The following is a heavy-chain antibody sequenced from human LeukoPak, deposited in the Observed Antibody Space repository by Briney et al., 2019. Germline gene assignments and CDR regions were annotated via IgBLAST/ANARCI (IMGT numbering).Heavy chain of an antibody. Sequence: TLSLTCTVSGGSISSGGYYWSWIRQPPGKGLEWIGYIYHSGSTYYNPSLKSRVTISVDRSKNQFSLKLSSVTAADTAVYYCARVRRSERSGSYAYWGQGTLVTVSS. CDR2: IYHSGST. V-gene: IGHV4-30-2*01. J-gene: IGHJ4*02. D-gene: IGHD1-26*01. CDR1: GGSISSGGYY. CDR3: ARVRRSERSGSYAY.